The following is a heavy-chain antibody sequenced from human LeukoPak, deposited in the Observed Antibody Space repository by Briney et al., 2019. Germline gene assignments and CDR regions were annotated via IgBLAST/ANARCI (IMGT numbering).Heavy chain of an antibody. D-gene: IGHD6-19*01. CDR2: INHSGST. CDR3: ARGPRSSGYFDY. V-gene: IGHV4-34*01. J-gene: IGHJ4*02. Sequence: SETLSLTCAVYGGSFSGYYWSWIRQPPGKGLEWIGEINHSGSTNYNPSLKSRVTISVDTSKNQFSLKLSSVTAADTAVHYCARGPRSSGYFDYWGQGTLVTVSS. CDR1: GGSFSGYY.